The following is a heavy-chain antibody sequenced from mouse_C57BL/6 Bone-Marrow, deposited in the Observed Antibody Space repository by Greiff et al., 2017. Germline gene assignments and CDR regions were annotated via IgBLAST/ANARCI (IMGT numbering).Heavy chain of an antibody. V-gene: IGHV3-6*01. Sequence: EVKVEESGPGLVKPSQSLSLTCSVTGYSITSGYYWNWIRQFPGNKLEWMGYISYDGSNNYNPSLKNRISITRDTSKNQFFLKLNSVTTEDTATYYCARETKVHYYAMDYWGQGTSVTVSS. J-gene: IGHJ4*01. D-gene: IGHD1-3*01. CDR3: ARETKVHYYAMDY. CDR2: ISYDGSN. CDR1: GYSITSGYY.